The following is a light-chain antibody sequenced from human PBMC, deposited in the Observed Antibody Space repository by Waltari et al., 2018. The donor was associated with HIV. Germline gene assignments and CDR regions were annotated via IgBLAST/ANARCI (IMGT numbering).Light chain of an antibody. CDR1: SSDIGPYNY. V-gene: IGLV2-14*01. J-gene: IGLJ2*01. Sequence: QSALTQPASVSGSPGQSITISCTGTSSDIGPYNYVSWYQQHPRKAPKLMIYDVSNRPSGVSNRFSGSKSGNTASLTISGLQAEDEADYYCSSYTSSSTPVVFGGGTKLTVL. CDR2: DVS. CDR3: SSYTSSSTPVV.